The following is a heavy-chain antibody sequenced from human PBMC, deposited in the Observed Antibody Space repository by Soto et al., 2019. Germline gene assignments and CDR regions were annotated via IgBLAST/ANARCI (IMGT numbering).Heavy chain of an antibody. D-gene: IGHD4-17*01. J-gene: IGHJ4*02. Sequence: GGSLRLSCAASGFTFSSYAMSWVRQAPGKGLEWVSAISGSGGSTYYADSVKGRFTISRDNSKNTLYLQMNSLRAEDTAVYYCAKYYRGRVDDYGGKAYYFDYWGQGTLVTVSS. CDR1: GFTFSSYA. V-gene: IGHV3-23*01. CDR2: ISGSGGST. CDR3: AKYYRGRVDDYGGKAYYFDY.